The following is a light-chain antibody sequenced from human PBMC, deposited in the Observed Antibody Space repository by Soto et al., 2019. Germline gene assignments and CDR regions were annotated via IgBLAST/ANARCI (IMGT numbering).Light chain of an antibody. Sequence: DIQMTQSPSSLSASVGDRVTITCGTSQGISNYLAWYQQKPGKVPKLLIYAASTLQSGVPSRFSGSGSGTHFTLTISSLQPEDVATYYCQKYNSAPRTFGQGTKVDIK. CDR2: AAS. CDR3: QKYNSAPRT. J-gene: IGKJ1*01. V-gene: IGKV1-27*01. CDR1: QGISNY.